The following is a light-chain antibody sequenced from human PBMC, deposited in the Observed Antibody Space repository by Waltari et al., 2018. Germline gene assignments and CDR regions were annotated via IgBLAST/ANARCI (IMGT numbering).Light chain of an antibody. CDR3: QQYGSSPVT. J-gene: IGKJ4*01. V-gene: IGKV3-20*01. Sequence: EIVLTQXPGTLSLSPGERATLSCRASQSVSSSYLAWYQQKPGQAPRLLIYGASSRATGIXDRFSGSGSGTDFTLTISRLEPEDFAVYYCQQYGSSPVTXXGGTKVEIK. CDR1: QSVSSSY. CDR2: GAS.